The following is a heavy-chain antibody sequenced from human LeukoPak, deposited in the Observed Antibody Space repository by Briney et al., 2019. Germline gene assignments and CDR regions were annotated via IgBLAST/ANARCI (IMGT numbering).Heavy chain of an antibody. J-gene: IGHJ4*02. V-gene: IGHV4-59*01. CDR2: IYYSGST. CDR3: ARDNVGGYNFDY. Sequence: PSETLSLTCTVSGGSISSYYWSWIRQPPGKGLEWTGYIYYSGSTNYNPSLKSRVTMSVDTSKNQFSLKLSSVTAADTAVYYCARDNVGGYNFDYWGQGTLVTVSS. CDR1: GGSISSYY. D-gene: IGHD5-24*01.